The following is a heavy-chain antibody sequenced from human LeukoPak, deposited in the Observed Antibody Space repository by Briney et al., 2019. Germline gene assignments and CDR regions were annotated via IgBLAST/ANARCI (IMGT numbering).Heavy chain of an antibody. CDR1: GGSFSGYY. J-gene: IGHJ4*02. CDR3: ARAYDSSGYMD. CDR2: IYTSGST. D-gene: IGHD3-22*01. Sequence: SETLSLTCAVYGGSFSGYYWSWIRQPAGKGLEWIGRIYTSGSTNYNPSLKSRVTMSVDTSKNQFSLKLSSVTAADTAVYYCARAYDSSGYMDWGQGTLVTVSS. V-gene: IGHV4-59*10.